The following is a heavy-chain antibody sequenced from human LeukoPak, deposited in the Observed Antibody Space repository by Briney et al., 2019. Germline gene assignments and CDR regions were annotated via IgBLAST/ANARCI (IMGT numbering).Heavy chain of an antibody. D-gene: IGHD3-22*01. J-gene: IGHJ4*02. CDR2: INHSGST. V-gene: IGHV4-34*01. CDR3: ARGPYYYDSSGYSHFDY. CDR1: GGSFSGYY. Sequence: PSETLPLTCAVYGGSFSGYYWSWIRQPPGKGLEWIGEINHSGSTNYNPSLKSRVTISVDTSKNQFSLKLSSVTAADTAVYYCARGPYYYDSSGYSHFDYWGQGTLGTVSS.